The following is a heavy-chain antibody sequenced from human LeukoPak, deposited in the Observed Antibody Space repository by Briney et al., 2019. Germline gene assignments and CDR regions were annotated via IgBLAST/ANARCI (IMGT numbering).Heavy chain of an antibody. Sequence: ASVKVSCKVSGYTLTELSMHWVRQAPGKGLEWMGGFDPEEGEAIYAQTFQGRVTMTEDTSTDTAYMELSSLRSGDTAVYYCASTRIPMLRGPFDPWGQETLVTVSS. CDR3: ASTRIPMLRGPFDP. CDR2: FDPEEGEA. V-gene: IGHV1-24*01. J-gene: IGHJ5*02. D-gene: IGHD3-10*01. CDR1: GYTLTELS.